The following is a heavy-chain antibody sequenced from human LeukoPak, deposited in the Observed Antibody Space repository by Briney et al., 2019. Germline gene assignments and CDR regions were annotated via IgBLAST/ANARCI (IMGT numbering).Heavy chain of an antibody. CDR2: IYPGDSDT. D-gene: IGHD3-16*01. V-gene: IGHV5-51*01. CDR1: GYSFTSYW. Sequence: GESLKISCKGSGYSFTSYWIAWVRQMPGKGLEWMGTIYPGDSDTRYSPSFQGQVTISADKAINTAYLQWSSLKASDTAMYYCARLWGVQNWFDPWGQGTLVTVSS. CDR3: ARLWGVQNWFDP. J-gene: IGHJ5*02.